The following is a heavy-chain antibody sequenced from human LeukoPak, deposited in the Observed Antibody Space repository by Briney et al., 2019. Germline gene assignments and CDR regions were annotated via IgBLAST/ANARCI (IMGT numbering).Heavy chain of an antibody. V-gene: IGHV4-39*01. CDR3: VSPRGFIYGYFDY. J-gene: IGHJ4*02. D-gene: IGHD5-18*01. CDR2: LYYSKNT. Sequence: TSETLSLTCTVSGGSISSSSAYWGWIRQPPGKGLEWIGSLYYSKNTYYNPSLNSRATISADTSKNQFSLTLGSVSATNTAVYYCVSPRGFIYGYFDYWGQGTLVTVSS. CDR1: GGSISSSSAY.